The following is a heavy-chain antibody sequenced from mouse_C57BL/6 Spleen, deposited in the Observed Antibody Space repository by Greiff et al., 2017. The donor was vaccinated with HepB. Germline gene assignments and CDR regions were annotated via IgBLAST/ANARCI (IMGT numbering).Heavy chain of an antibody. Sequence: QVHVKQPGAELVRPGSSVKLSCKASGYTFTSYWMPWVKQRPIQGLEWIGNIDPSDSETHYNQKFKDKATLTVDKSSSTAYMQLSSLTSEDSAVYDCARRGRDYYAMDYWGQGTSVTVSS. CDR2: IDPSDSET. CDR3: ARRGRDYYAMDY. CDR1: GYTFTSYW. V-gene: IGHV1-52*01. J-gene: IGHJ4*01.